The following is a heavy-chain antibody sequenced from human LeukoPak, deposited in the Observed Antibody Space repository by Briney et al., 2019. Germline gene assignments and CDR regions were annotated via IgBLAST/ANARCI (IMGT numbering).Heavy chain of an antibody. V-gene: IGHV3-30*18. CDR1: GLTLSSYG. CDR2: ISYDGTDK. J-gene: IGHJ4*02. CDR3: AKDQGGYYGSGSYSPLDY. Sequence: GKSLRLSCAASGLTLSSYGIHWVRQAPGKGLEWVALISYDGTDKYYADSVKGRFTISRDNSKNTLNLQMDSLRPEDTAVYYCAKDQGGYYGSGSYSPLDYWGQGTLVTVSS. D-gene: IGHD3-10*01.